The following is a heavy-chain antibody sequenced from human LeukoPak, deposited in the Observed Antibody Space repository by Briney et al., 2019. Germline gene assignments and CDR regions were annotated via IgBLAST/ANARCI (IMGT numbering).Heavy chain of an antibody. D-gene: IGHD1-26*01. CDR2: IYYSGST. CDR1: GGSISSYY. CDR3: ARSLVGAITFDY. Sequence: SETLSLTCTVSGGSISSYYWSWIRQPPGKGLEWIGYIYYSGSTNYSPSLKSRVTISVDTSKNQFSLKLSPVTAADTAVYYCARSLVGAITFDYWGQGTLVTVSS. J-gene: IGHJ4*02. V-gene: IGHV4-59*08.